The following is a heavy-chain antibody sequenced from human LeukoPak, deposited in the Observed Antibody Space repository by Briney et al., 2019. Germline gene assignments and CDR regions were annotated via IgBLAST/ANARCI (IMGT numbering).Heavy chain of an antibody. CDR2: IYYIGST. V-gene: IGHV4-59*01. Sequence: PSETLSLTCTVSGDSIISYFWSWIRQPPGKGLEWIGYIYYIGSTTYNPSLKSRVTMSVDTSKSQFSLKLGSVTAADRAVYYCARRSPSLDWFDPWGQGTLVTVSS. CDR3: ARRSPSLDWFDP. CDR1: GDSIISYF. J-gene: IGHJ5*02.